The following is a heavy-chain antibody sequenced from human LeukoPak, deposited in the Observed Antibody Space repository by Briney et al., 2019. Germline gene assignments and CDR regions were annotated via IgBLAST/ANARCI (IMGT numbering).Heavy chain of an antibody. J-gene: IGHJ3*02. CDR2: IYAGDSDT. CDR1: GYSFSNYW. CDR3: AILYGGNPWGAFDI. D-gene: IGHD4-23*01. V-gene: IGHV5-51*01. Sequence: GESLKISCQGSGYSFSNYWIGWVRQMPGKGLEWMGIIYAGDSDTRYSPSFQGQVTISADKSINTAYLQWSSLKASDSAMYYCAILYGGNPWGAFDIWGQGTMVTVSS.